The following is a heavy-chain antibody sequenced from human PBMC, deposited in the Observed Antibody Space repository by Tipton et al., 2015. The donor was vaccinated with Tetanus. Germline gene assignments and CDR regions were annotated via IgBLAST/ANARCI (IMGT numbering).Heavy chain of an antibody. V-gene: IGHV4-59*01. Sequence: TLSLTCTVSGGSISSYYWSWIRQPPGKGLEWIGYIYYSGSTNYNPSLKSRVTISVDTSKNQFSLKLSSVTAADTAVYYCARWGTIWAFDYWGQGTLVTVSS. CDR1: GGSISSYY. J-gene: IGHJ4*02. D-gene: IGHD3-9*01. CDR3: ARWGTIWAFDY. CDR2: IYYSGST.